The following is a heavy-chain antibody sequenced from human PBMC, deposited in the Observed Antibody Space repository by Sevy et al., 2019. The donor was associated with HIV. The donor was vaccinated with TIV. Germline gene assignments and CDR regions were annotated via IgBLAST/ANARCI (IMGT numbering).Heavy chain of an antibody. CDR3: ARGTYYYGSGITAGYGMDV. CDR1: GFTFSSYE. D-gene: IGHD3-10*01. Sequence: GGSLRLSCAASGFTFSSYEMNWVRQAPGKGVEWVSYISSSGSTIYYADSVKGRFTISRDNAKNSLYLQMNSLRAEDTAVYYCARGTYYYGSGITAGYGMDVWGQGTTVTVSS. J-gene: IGHJ6*02. CDR2: ISSSGSTI. V-gene: IGHV3-48*03.